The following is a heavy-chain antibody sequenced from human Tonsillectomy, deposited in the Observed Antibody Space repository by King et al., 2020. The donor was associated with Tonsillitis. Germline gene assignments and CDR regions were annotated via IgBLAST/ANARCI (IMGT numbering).Heavy chain of an antibody. V-gene: IGHV4-59*08. J-gene: IGHJ6*02. CDR1: GGSISRYY. Sequence: VQLQESGPGPVRPSETLSLTCTVSGGSISRYYWSWIRQPPGKGLEWIGYIYYNGRTNYNPSLESRVSISIDTSKNQFSLNLSSVTAADTAGYYCARLVEMATITGVYSYYGMDVWGQGTTVTVSS. CDR3: ARLVEMATITGVYSYYGMDV. CDR2: IYYNGRT. D-gene: IGHD5-24*01.